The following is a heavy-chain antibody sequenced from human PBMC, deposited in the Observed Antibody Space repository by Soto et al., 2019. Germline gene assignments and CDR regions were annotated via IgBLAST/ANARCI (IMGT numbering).Heavy chain of an antibody. CDR2: IYYSGNT. V-gene: IGHV4-59*01. CDR1: GGSISNYY. Sequence: QVQLQESGPGLVKPSETLSLTCTVSGGSISNYYWSWIRQPPGKGLEWIGYIYYSGNTNYSPSLKSRVTISVDTSRDQFSLKLTSVTAADTAVYYCARGRYGELSPFDYWGQGTLVTVSS. J-gene: IGHJ4*02. D-gene: IGHD3-10*01. CDR3: ARGRYGELSPFDY.